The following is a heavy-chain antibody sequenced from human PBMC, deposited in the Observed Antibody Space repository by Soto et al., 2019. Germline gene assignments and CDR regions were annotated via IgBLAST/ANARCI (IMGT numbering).Heavy chain of an antibody. V-gene: IGHV3-23*01. CDR1: GSTFTDFT. Sequence: GGSLRLSCAGSGSTFTDFTMTWVRQAPGKGLEWVSAISGDGLSTYYAGSVKGRFTISRDNSKTTLYLQMNSLRAEGTAVYYCARRPDAFDIWGRGTMVTVSS. J-gene: IGHJ3*02. CDR2: ISGDGLST. CDR3: ARRPDAFDI.